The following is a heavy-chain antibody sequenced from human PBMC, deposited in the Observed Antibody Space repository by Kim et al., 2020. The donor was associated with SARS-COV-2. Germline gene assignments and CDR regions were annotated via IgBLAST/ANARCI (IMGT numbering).Heavy chain of an antibody. Sequence: GGSLRLSCAASGFTFSSYGMHWVRQAPGKGLEWVAVIWYDGSNKYYADSVKGRFTISRDNSKNTLYLQMNSLRAEDTAVYYCARDSREGYYYYGMDVWGQGTTVTVSS. J-gene: IGHJ6*02. CDR3: ARDSREGYYYYGMDV. CDR1: GFTFSSYG. V-gene: IGHV3-33*01. CDR2: IWYDGSNK.